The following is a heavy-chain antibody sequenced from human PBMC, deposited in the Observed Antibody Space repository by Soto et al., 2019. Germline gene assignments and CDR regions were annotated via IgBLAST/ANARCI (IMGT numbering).Heavy chain of an antibody. CDR3: ESGRQLWLRRINNGYSG. V-gene: IGHV1-69*12. CDR1: GGTFSTYA. J-gene: IGHJ4*02. Sequence: QVQLVQSGAEVKKPESSVKVSCKAPGGTFSTYAISWFRQAPGQGLEWMGGIIPMFGTANYAQRFQDRVTITADDSTNTVYMELSSRRSEDTAVYFWESGRQLWLRRINNGYSGWGQGTLVTVSS. D-gene: IGHD5-12*01. CDR2: IIPMFGTA.